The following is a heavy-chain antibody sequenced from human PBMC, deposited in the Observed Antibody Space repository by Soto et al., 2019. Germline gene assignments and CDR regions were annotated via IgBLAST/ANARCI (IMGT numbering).Heavy chain of an antibody. CDR2: IYYSGST. CDR1: GGSVSSGSYY. V-gene: IGHV4-61*01. Sequence: SETLSLTCTVSGGSVSSGSYYWSWIRQPPGKGLEWIGYIYYSGSTNYNPSLKSRVTISVDTSKNQFSLKLSSVTAADTAVYYCASFLRPVYYGMDVWGQGTTVTVSS. D-gene: IGHD6-6*01. CDR3: ASFLRPVYYGMDV. J-gene: IGHJ6*02.